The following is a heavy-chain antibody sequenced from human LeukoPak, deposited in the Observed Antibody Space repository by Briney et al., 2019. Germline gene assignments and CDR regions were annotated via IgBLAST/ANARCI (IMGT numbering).Heavy chain of an antibody. D-gene: IGHD1/OR15-1a*01. CDR1: GFTFSNAW. J-gene: IGHJ4*02. Sequence: GGSLRLSCAASGFTFSNAWMNWVRQAPGKGLEWVSAMSGSGGSTHYADSVKGRFTISRDNSKNTLFLQMNSLRAEDTAVYYCAKGEQGVDYWGQGTLVTVSS. V-gene: IGHV3-23*01. CDR3: AKGEQGVDY. CDR2: MSGSGGST.